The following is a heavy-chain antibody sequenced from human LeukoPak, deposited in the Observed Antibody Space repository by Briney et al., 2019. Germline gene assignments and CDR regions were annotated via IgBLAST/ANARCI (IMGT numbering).Heavy chain of an antibody. Sequence: GGSLRLSRAVSGITFSTTGLHWVRQAPGKGLEWVAMISPDGSTTFYTDSMKGRLTISRDNSNNTLYLQMNSLRLEDTALYYCATEGEEWTNFDYWGQGTLVTVSS. D-gene: IGHD3-3*01. CDR2: ISPDGSTT. CDR3: ATEGEEWTNFDY. J-gene: IGHJ4*02. V-gene: IGHV3-30*04. CDR1: GITFSTTG.